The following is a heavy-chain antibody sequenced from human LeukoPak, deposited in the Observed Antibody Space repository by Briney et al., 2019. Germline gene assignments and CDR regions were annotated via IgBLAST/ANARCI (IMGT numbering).Heavy chain of an antibody. J-gene: IGHJ3*02. Sequence: GGSLRLSCAASGFTFSSYGMHWVRQAPGKGLEWVAVIWYDGSNKYYADSVKGRFTISRDNSKNTLYLQMNSLRAEDTAVYYCARDPSVVVPAAMGAFDIWGQGTMVTVSS. CDR1: GFTFSSYG. CDR2: IWYDGSNK. CDR3: ARDPSVVVPAAMGAFDI. D-gene: IGHD2-2*01. V-gene: IGHV3-33*01.